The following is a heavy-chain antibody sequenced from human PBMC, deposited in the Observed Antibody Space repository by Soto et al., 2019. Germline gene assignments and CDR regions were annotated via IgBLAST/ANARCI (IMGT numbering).Heavy chain of an antibody. CDR2: IKSQAGGGTI. D-gene: IGHD2-8*01. J-gene: IGHJ6*02. Sequence: GGSLRLSCAASGITFIYAWMDWVRQAPGKRLEWVGRIKSQAGGGTIDYAAPVKGRFTISRDDSKNTLYLQMNSLKTEDTAVYYCTTSGYCTNGVCPYGMDVWGQGTTVTVSS. V-gene: IGHV3-15*07. CDR1: GITFIYAW. CDR3: TTSGYCTNGVCPYGMDV.